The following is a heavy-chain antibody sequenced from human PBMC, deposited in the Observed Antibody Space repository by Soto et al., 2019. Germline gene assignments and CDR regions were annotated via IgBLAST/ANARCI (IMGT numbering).Heavy chain of an antibody. CDR3: ARTYCSGGSCYSNWFDP. V-gene: IGHV1-3*01. D-gene: IGHD2-15*01. J-gene: IGHJ5*02. Sequence: ASVKVSCKASGYTFTSYAMHWVRQAPGQRLEWMGWINAGNGNTKHSQKFQGRVTITRDTSASTAYMELSSLRSEDTAVYYCARTYCSGGSCYSNWFDPWGQGTLVTVSS. CDR1: GYTFTSYA. CDR2: INAGNGNT.